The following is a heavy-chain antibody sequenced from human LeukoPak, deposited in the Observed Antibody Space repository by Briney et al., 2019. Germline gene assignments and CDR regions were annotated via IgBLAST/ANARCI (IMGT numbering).Heavy chain of an antibody. J-gene: IGHJ4*02. CDR1: GFTFSSYA. CDR3: AKQKGVSWYSEEDY. CDR2: ISGSTGST. Sequence: GGSLRLSCAASGFTFSSYAISWVRQAPGKGLEWVSGISGSTGSTYYVDSVKGRFTISRENYKNTLYLQMNGLRAEHTAVYYCAKQKGVSWYSEEDYWGQGTLVTVSS. V-gene: IGHV3-23*01. D-gene: IGHD2-15*01.